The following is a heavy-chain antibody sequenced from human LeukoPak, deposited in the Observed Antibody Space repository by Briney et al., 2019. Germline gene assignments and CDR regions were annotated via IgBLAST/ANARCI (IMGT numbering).Heavy chain of an antibody. CDR1: GGSISSSSYY. CDR2: IFYSGST. CDR3: ARHRSGWLQSSFDY. Sequence: SETLSLTCTVSGGSISSSSYYWGWIRQPPGKGLEWIGTIFYSGSTYYNPALKSRVTISVDTSKNQFSLKLSSVTAADTAVYYCARHRSGWLQSSFDYWGQGTLVTVSS. D-gene: IGHD5-24*01. V-gene: IGHV4-39*01. J-gene: IGHJ4*02.